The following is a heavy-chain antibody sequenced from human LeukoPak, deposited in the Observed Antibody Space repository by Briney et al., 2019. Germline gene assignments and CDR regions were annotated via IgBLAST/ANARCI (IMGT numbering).Heavy chain of an antibody. CDR2: IDHGGSS. V-gene: IGHV4-38-2*02. D-gene: IGHD6-19*01. CDR3: ARGAGHSSGWYAD. CDR1: GYSISSGYY. Sequence: SETLSLTCTVSGYSISSGYYWGWIRQPPGKGLEWIGNIDHGGSSIYNSSLRSRVTISRDTSKNQFSLKLSSVTAADTAVYYCARGAGHSSGWYADWGQGTLVTVSS. J-gene: IGHJ4*02.